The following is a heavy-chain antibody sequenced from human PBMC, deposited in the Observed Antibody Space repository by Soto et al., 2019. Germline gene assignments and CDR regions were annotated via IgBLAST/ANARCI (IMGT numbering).Heavy chain of an antibody. V-gene: IGHV4-61*01. CDR2: IYYSGST. D-gene: IGHD6-13*01. Sequence: QVQLQESGPGLVKPSETLSLTCTVSGGSVSSGSYYWSWIRQPPGKGLEWIGYIYYSGSTNYNPSLKSRVTISVDTSKNQFPLKLSSVTAPDTAVYYCARVVRRNEAAAGAYWGQGTLVTVSS. J-gene: IGHJ4*02. CDR3: ARVVRRNEAAAGAY. CDR1: GGSVSSGSYY.